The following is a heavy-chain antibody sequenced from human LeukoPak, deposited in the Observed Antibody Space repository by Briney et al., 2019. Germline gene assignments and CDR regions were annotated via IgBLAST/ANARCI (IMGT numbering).Heavy chain of an antibody. CDR1: GFTFSDYY. D-gene: IGHD5-12*01. V-gene: IGHV3-11*04. CDR2: ISSRGSTK. J-gene: IGHJ4*02. CDR3: ARDPRGYSGYDPYYFDY. Sequence: GGSLRLSCAASGFTFSDYYMSWIRQAPGKGLEWVSSISSRGSTKYYADSVKGRFTISRDNAKNSLYLQMSSLRAEDTAVYYCARDPRGYSGYDPYYFDYWGQGTLVTVSS.